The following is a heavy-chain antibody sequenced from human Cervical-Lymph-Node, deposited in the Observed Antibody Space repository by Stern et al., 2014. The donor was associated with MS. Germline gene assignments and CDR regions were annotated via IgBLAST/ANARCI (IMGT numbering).Heavy chain of an antibody. CDR2: VYYSGST. V-gene: IGHV4-61*01. D-gene: IGHD3-22*01. CDR1: GVSVNSGSYY. Sequence: QVQLVESGPGLVKPSETLSLTCTVSGVSVNSGSYYWTWIRQPPGKGLEWIGYVYYSGSTHYNPSLQSRVTISLDTSKNQFSLNLSSVTAADTAVYYCSRWIDSSGYLAYFDYWGQGTLATVSS. J-gene: IGHJ4*02. CDR3: SRWIDSSGYLAYFDY.